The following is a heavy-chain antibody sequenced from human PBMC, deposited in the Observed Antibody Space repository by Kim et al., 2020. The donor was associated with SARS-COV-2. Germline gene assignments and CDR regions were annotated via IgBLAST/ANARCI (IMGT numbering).Heavy chain of an antibody. Sequence: GGSLRLSCVASGLMFRGHTMHWVRQAPGKGLEWVGGIFFNGGFADYADSVKGRFTISIDNAKNSLYLQMNSLRLDNTALYYCAKDVSPGGGDLWAQGTTVTVFS. CDR2: IFFNGGFA. CDR3: AKDVSPGGGDL. J-gene: IGHJ6*02. V-gene: IGHV3-9*01. CDR1: GLMFRGHT. D-gene: IGHD2-15*01.